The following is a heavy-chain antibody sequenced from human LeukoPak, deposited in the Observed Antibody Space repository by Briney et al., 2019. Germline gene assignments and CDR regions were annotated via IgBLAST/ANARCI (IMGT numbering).Heavy chain of an antibody. CDR2: FSGSGGST. V-gene: IGHV3-23*01. CDR1: GFTFSSYA. CDR3: AGVDAAMPDAFDI. J-gene: IGHJ3*02. Sequence: GGSLRLSCAASGFTFSSYAMSWVRQAPGKGLECISGFSGSGGSTYYADSVKGRFTISRDNSKNTLYLQMNSLRADDTAVYYCAGVDAAMPDAFDIWGQGTTVTVSS. D-gene: IGHD5-18*01.